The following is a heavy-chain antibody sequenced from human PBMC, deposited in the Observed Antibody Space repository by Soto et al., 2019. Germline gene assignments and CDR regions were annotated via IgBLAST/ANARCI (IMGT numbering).Heavy chain of an antibody. V-gene: IGHV3-33*01. CDR1: GFTFSSYG. J-gene: IGHJ3*02. Sequence: AGGSLRLSCAASGFTFSSYGMHWVRQAPGKGLEWVAVIWYDGSNKYYADSVKGRFTISRDNSKNTLYLQMNSLRAEDTAVYYCARDLYRNGVYQTYYDFWSGYYWPHHAFDIWGQGTMVTVSS. D-gene: IGHD3-3*01. CDR2: IWYDGSNK. CDR3: ARDLYRNGVYQTYYDFWSGYYWPHHAFDI.